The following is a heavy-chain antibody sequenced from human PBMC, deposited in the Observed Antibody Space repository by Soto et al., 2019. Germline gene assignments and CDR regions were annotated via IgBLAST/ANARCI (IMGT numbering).Heavy chain of an antibody. D-gene: IGHD3-10*01. CDR3: ARVWGGAFHI. CDR1: GGSISSYY. J-gene: IGHJ3*02. CDR2: IYSSGST. Sequence: QVQLQESGPGLLKPSETLSLTCTVSGGSISSYYWSWIRQPPGKGLEWIGYIYSSGSTNYTPSLKSRVTISVDTSKNQFSLKLSAVTAADTAVYYCARVWGGAFHIWCQGTMVTVSS. V-gene: IGHV4-59*01.